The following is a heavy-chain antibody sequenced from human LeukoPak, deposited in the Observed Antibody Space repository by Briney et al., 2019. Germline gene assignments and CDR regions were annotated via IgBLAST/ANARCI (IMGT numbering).Heavy chain of an antibody. V-gene: IGHV3-74*01. D-gene: IGHD3-10*01. CDR1: GFTFSSYW. CDR2: INTDSSST. CDR3: ARDGSRNYVYNWFDP. J-gene: IGHJ5*02. Sequence: GGSLRLSCAASGFTFSSYWMHWLRQAPGKGLVWVSRINTDSSSTTYAGCVNGRFTISRDNAENTLYLQMTSLRAEDTAVYYCARDGSRNYVYNWFDPWGQGTLVTVSS.